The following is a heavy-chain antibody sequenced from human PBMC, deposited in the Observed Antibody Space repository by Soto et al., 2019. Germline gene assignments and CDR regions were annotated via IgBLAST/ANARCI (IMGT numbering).Heavy chain of an antibody. D-gene: IGHD3-3*01. CDR3: ARVRVYDFWSGYLDKEPLFDY. CDR1: GGSISSGDYY. V-gene: IGHV4-30-4*01. J-gene: IGHJ4*02. CDR2: IYYSGSN. Sequence: QVQLQESGPGLVKPSQTLSLTCTVSGGSISSGDYYWSWIRQPPGKGLEWIGYIYYSGSNYYNPYLKSRVTISVDPSKNQFCLKLSSVTAADTAVYYRARVRVYDFWSGYLDKEPLFDYWGQGTLVTVSS.